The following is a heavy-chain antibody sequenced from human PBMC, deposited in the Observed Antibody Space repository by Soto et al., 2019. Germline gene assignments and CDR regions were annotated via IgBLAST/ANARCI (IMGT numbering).Heavy chain of an antibody. CDR3: ARVSFDPSGFADY. CDR2: INAANGAT. Sequence: ASVKVSCKASGYTFTAYTIHWVRQAPGQSLEWMGWINAANGATKYSEKFQGRVTITRDTSARTAYMDLSSLSSKDTAVYLCARVSFDPSGFADYWGQGTLVTVSA. V-gene: IGHV1-3*01. D-gene: IGHD5-12*01. J-gene: IGHJ4*02. CDR1: GYTFTAYT.